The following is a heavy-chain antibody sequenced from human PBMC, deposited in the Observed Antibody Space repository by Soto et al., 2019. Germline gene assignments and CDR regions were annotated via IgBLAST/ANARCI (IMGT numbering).Heavy chain of an antibody. CDR3: GKGGGFGTGAYYNVAY. J-gene: IGHJ4*02. CDR2: TTDDGGRT. CDR1: GFSFSSYA. Sequence: EVQLLESGGGLVEPGGSLRLSCTASGFSFSSYAMTWVRQAPGKGLEWVSSTTDDGGRTFYADSVKGRFTISRDNSNNRLSLQMNSLRAEDKALYYCGKGGGFGTGAYYNVAYWGQGTLVTVSS. D-gene: IGHD3-10*01. V-gene: IGHV3-23*01.